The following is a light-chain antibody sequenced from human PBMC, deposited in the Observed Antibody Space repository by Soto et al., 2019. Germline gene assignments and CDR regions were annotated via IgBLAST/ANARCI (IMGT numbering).Light chain of an antibody. CDR2: NND. CDR3: AAWDDSLNGRV. J-gene: IGLJ1*01. CDR1: NSNIGSNT. V-gene: IGLV1-44*01. Sequence: QSVLTQPPSASGTPGQRVTISCSGSNSNIGSNTVNWYQQLPGTAPKLLIYNNDQRPSGVPDRFSGSKSGTSASLAISGLQSEDEADYYCAAWDDSLNGRVFGTGTKLTVL.